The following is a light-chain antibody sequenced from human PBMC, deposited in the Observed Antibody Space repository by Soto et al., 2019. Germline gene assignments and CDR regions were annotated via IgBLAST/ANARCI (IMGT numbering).Light chain of an antibody. J-gene: IGLJ7*01. Sequence: QAVVTQSPSASASLGASVKLTCTLSSGHSTYTIAWHQQQPEKGPRYLMNINSDGSHTKGDGIPDRFSGSSSGAERYLTISSLQSEDEADCYCQTWGPGYAVFGGGTQLTVL. CDR3: QTWGPGYAV. CDR1: SGHSTYT. CDR2: INSDGSH. V-gene: IGLV4-69*01.